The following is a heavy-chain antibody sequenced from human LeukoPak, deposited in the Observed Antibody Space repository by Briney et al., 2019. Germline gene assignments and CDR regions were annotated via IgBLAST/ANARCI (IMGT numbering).Heavy chain of an antibody. CDR1: GGSFSGYY. D-gene: IGHD6-13*01. Sequence: SETLSLTCAVYGGSFSGYYWSWIRQPPGEGLEWIGEINHSGSTNYNPSLKSRVTISVDTSKNQFSLKLSSVTAADTAVYYCARADGSWYDYWGEGTLVTVSS. V-gene: IGHV4-34*01. CDR2: INHSGST. CDR3: ARADGSWYDY. J-gene: IGHJ4*02.